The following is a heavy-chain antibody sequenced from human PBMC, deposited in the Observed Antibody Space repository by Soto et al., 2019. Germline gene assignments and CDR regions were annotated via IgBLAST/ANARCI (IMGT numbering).Heavy chain of an antibody. CDR1: NSPISDFY. CDR3: ARLGGYYQAFDS. CDR2: IYYTGTT. V-gene: IGHV4-59*08. J-gene: IGHJ4*01. D-gene: IGHD3-22*01. Sequence: SETLSLTCNVSNSPISDFYWSWFRQPPGQGLEWVGYIYYTGTTTYHPSLRSRVDISIDASKSQFSLDLRSVTAADTAVYYCARLGGYYQAFDSWGHGALVTVSS.